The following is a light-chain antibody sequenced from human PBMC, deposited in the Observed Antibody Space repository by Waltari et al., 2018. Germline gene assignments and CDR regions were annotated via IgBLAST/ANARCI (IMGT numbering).Light chain of an antibody. Sequence: QSALTQPASVSGSPGQPIPISCTGTSSDVGSYSLVSWYRQHPGEAPRVIIFEDTKRPSVVSNRFSGSKSGNTASLTISGLQAEDEADYYCCSYTLTNTWLFGGGTKLTVL. J-gene: IGLJ3*02. CDR3: CSYTLTNTWL. CDR1: SSDVGSYSL. CDR2: EDT. V-gene: IGLV2-23*01.